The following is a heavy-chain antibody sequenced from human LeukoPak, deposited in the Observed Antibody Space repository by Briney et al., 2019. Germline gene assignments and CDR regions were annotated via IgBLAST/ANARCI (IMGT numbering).Heavy chain of an antibody. V-gene: IGHV3-74*01. Sequence: GGSLRLSCAASGFTFSSYWMHWVRQAPGKGLVWVSRINSDGSSTSYADSVKGRFTISRDNAKNTLYLQMNSLRAEDTAVYYCANLPAILRFLEWLGDYYYYGMDVWGQGTTVTVSS. CDR2: INSDGSST. J-gene: IGHJ6*02. D-gene: IGHD3-3*01. CDR1: GFTFSSYW. CDR3: ANLPAILRFLEWLGDYYYYGMDV.